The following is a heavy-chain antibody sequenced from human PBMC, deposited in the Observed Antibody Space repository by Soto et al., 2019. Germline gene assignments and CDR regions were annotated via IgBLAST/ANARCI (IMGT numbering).Heavy chain of an antibody. CDR1: GGTFSSYT. V-gene: IGHV1-69*02. CDR3: GSKGRRGSNSKPPSQN. J-gene: IGHJ4*02. D-gene: IGHD3-16*01. Sequence: GASVKVSCKASGGTFSSYTVSWVRQAPGQGLEWMGRIIPILGIANYAQKFQGRVTITADKSTNTAYMELSSLRSEDTAVYYCGSKGRRGSNSKPPSQNWGQGTLVTVSS. CDR2: IIPILGIA.